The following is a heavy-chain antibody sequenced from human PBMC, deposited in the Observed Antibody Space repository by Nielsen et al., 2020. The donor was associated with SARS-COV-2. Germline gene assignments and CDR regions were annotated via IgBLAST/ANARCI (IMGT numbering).Heavy chain of an antibody. CDR1: GFTFSSYW. CDR3: ARDYADTGWYFDL. J-gene: IGHJ2*01. D-gene: IGHD5-18*01. CDR2: IKQDGSEK. Sequence: GESLKISCAASGFTFSSYWMSWVRQAPGKGLEWVANIKQDGSEKYYVDSVKGRFTISRDNAKNSLYLQMNSLRAEDTAVYYCARDYADTGWYFDLWGRGTLVTVSS. V-gene: IGHV3-7*01.